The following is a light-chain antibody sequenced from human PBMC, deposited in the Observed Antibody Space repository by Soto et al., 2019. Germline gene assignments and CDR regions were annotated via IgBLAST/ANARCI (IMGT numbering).Light chain of an antibody. CDR1: QDVSIY. CDR3: QQLYSYPLT. CDR2: ATS. J-gene: IGKJ3*01. Sequence: AIRMTQSPSSLSASTGDRVTITCRASQDVSIYLAWYQQKPGKAPKLLISATSVLQNGVPSRFSGSGSATDFTLTICRLQPEDVVNYYCQQLYSYPLTFCPGPKV. V-gene: IGKV1-8*01.